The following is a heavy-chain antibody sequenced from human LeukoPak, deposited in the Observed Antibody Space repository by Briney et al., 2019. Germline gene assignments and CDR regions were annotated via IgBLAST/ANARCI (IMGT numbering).Heavy chain of an antibody. CDR3: ARHNDFWSSPQGYMDV. CDR2: ISTSSSFI. V-gene: IGHV3-21*01. J-gene: IGHJ6*03. CDR1: GFTFSSHC. D-gene: IGHD3-3*01. Sequence: GGSLRLSCAASGFTFSSHCMSWVRQTPGEGLGWVSSISTSSSFIYYGDSLKGRFTSSRDNARNSVYLQMNSLRAEDTAVYYGARHNDFWSSPQGYMDVWGKGTTVTVSS.